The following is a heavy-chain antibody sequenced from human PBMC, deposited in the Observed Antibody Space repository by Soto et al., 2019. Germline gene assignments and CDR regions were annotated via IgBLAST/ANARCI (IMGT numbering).Heavy chain of an antibody. CDR3: SGGVGDAI. CDR2: TNQDGSEK. J-gene: IGHJ4*02. CDR1: GFSFRSDW. Sequence: EDQLVESGGGLVQPGGSLRLTCAVSGFSFRSDWMNWVRQAPGKGLEWVAHTNQDGSEKYYLDSVKGRFTIFGDNAKNSRYLQMNGLGAEDTAVYYCSGGVGDAIWGQGTLVTVSS. D-gene: IGHD1-26*01. V-gene: IGHV3-7*04.